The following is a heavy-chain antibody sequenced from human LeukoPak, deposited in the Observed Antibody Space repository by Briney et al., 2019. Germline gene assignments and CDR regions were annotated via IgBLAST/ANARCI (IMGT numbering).Heavy chain of an antibody. CDR2: IVVGSGKT. CDR3: AADDQQLML. V-gene: IGHV1-58*02. CDR1: GYTFSSHY. J-gene: IGHJ4*02. D-gene: IGHD2-8*01. Sequence: ASVKVSCKASGYTFSSHYMHWVRQARGQRLEWLGWIVVGSGKTNYAQRMQERVTITRDKSTSTAYMELSSLRSEDTAVYYCAADDQQLMLWGQGTLVTVSS.